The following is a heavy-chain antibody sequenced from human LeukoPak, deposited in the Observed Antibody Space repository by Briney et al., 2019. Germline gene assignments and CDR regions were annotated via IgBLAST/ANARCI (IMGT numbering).Heavy chain of an antibody. CDR1: GFTFSNYN. CDR2: ISSSSSYI. CDR3: ARDLKAIADRPDDAFDI. D-gene: IGHD6-6*01. Sequence: GGSLRLSCAASGFTFSNYNMNWVRQAPGKGLEWVSSISSSSSYIYYADSVKGRFTISRDNAKNSLYLQMNSLRAEDTAVYYCARDLKAIADRPDDAFDIWGQGTMVSVSS. J-gene: IGHJ3*02. V-gene: IGHV3-21*01.